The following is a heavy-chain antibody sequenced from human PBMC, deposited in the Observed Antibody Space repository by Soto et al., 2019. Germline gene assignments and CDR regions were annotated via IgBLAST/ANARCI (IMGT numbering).Heavy chain of an antibody. CDR2: FYDGDAE. J-gene: IGHJ6*02. CDR3: ARDMPDGVDV. CDR1: GFSVSYTY. V-gene: IGHV3-66*01. D-gene: IGHD2-2*01. Sequence: GGSLRLSCVVSGFSVSYTYMSWARQAPGKGLEWVSVFYDGDAEYYADSVKGRFTISRDKSKNTLYLQMNSLRPEDTAVYYCARDMPDGVDVWGQGTTVTVSS.